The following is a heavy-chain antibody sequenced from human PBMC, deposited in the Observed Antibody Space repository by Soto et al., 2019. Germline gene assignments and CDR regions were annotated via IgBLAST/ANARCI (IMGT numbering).Heavy chain of an antibody. J-gene: IGHJ1*01. CDR2: INSDGSST. Sequence: PGGSLRLSCAASGFTFISYWMHWVLQAPGKGLVWVSRINSDGSSTSYADSVKGRFTISRDNAKNTLYLQMNSLRAEDTAVYYCARGIGSGGSCPFQHWGQGTLVTVSS. V-gene: IGHV3-74*01. CDR3: ARGIGSGGSCPFQH. D-gene: IGHD2-15*01. CDR1: GFTFISYW.